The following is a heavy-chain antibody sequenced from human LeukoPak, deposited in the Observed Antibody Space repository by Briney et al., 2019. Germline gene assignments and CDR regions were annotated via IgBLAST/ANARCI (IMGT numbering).Heavy chain of an antibody. CDR2: ISSSSSYI. Sequence: GGSLRLSCAASGFTFSSYSMNWVRQAPGKGLEWVSSISSSSSYIYYADSVKGRFTISRDNAQNSVYLQMSSLRGEDTAIYYCARDVVGSLDYWGQGTLVTVSS. CDR3: ARDVVGSLDY. CDR1: GFTFSSYS. V-gene: IGHV3-21*01. D-gene: IGHD1-26*01. J-gene: IGHJ4*02.